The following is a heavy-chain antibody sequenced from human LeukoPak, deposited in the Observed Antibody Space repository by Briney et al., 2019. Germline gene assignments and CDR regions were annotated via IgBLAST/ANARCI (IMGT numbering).Heavy chain of an antibody. D-gene: IGHD2-15*01. CDR2: INWNGGST. J-gene: IGHJ4*02. Sequence: GGSLRLSCTASGFTFDDYGMSWVRQAPGKGLEWVSGINWNGGSTGYADSVKGRFTISRDNAKNSLYLQMNSLRAEDTALYYCARDPGCSGGSCYGGVVDYWGQGTLVTVSS. V-gene: IGHV3-20*04. CDR1: GFTFDDYG. CDR3: ARDPGCSGGSCYGGVVDY.